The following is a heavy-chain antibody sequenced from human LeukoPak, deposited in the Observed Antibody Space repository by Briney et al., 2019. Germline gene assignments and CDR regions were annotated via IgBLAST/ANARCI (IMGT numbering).Heavy chain of an antibody. CDR3: ARLYSSSSGLRASDY. J-gene: IGHJ4*02. V-gene: IGHV3-48*03. D-gene: IGHD6-6*01. CDR2: ISSSGSTI. Sequence: QPGGSLRLSCAASGFTFSSYEMNWVRQAPGKGLEWVSYISSSGSTIFYADSVKGRFTISRDNAKNSLYLQVNSLRAEDTAVYYCARLYSSSSGLRASDYWGQGTLVTVSS. CDR1: GFTFSSYE.